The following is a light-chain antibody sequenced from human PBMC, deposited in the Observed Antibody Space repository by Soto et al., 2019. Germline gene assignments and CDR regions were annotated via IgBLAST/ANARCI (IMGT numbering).Light chain of an antibody. CDR2: DVN. J-gene: IGLJ2*01. Sequence: QSVLTQPASVSGSPGESITISCTGTSSDVGGYNSVSWHQQHPGKAPKLLVYDVNNRPSGFSNRFSGSNSGNTASLTISGLQAEDEADYYCASYTSSSTLAFGGGTKVTVL. CDR3: ASYTSSSTLA. V-gene: IGLV2-14*01. CDR1: SSDVGGYNS.